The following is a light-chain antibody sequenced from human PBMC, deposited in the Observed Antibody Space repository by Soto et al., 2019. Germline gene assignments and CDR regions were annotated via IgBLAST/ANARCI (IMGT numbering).Light chain of an antibody. CDR2: GNT. CDR3: HSYDISLSGYV. Sequence: QSVLTQPPSVSGAPGQRVTISCTVSSSNIGAGYDVHWYQQLPGTAPKLLIFGNTHRPSGVPDRFSGSKSGTSASLAITGLQPEDEADYYCHSYDISLSGYVFGPGTRSPS. CDR1: SSNIGAGYD. V-gene: IGLV1-40*01. J-gene: IGLJ1*01.